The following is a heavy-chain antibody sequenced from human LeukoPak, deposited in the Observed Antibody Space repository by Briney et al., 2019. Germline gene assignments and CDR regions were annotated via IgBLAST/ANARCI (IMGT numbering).Heavy chain of an antibody. CDR2: IKQDGSER. J-gene: IGHJ4*02. CDR1: GFTFSRHW. V-gene: IGHV3-7*01. D-gene: IGHD2-8*02. CDR3: ARDGGHSTDLDY. Sequence: GGSLRLSCATSGFTFSRHWMSWVRQAPGKGPEWVANIKQDGSERYYVHSVKGRFTISRDNAKNSLYLQMNSLGAEDTAVYYCARDGGHSTDLDYWGQGILVTVSS.